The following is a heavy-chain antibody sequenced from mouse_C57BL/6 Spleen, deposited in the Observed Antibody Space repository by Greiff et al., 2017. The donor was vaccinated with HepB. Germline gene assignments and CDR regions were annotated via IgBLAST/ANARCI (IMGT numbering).Heavy chain of an antibody. CDR1: GYTFTSYW. CDR2: TNPTNGRT. V-gene: IGHV1S81*02. J-gene: IGHJ2*01. CDR3: ARIKKIVATYFDY. D-gene: IGHD1-1*01. Sequence: QVQLQQSGAELVKAGASVKMSCKASGYTFTSYWMHWVKQRLGQGLEWFAETNPTNGRTYYNEKFKSKATLTVDKSSSPAYMLLSGPTFADSAVYYCARIKKIVATYFDYWGQGTTLTVSS.